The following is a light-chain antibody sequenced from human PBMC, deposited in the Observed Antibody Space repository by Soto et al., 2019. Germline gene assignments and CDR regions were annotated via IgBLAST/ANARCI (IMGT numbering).Light chain of an antibody. CDR1: SSDVDGYKF. Sequence: QSALTQPATVSGSPGQSITISCTRSSSDVDGYKFVSWYQLHPGKVPKLMIYDVSHRPSGVSDRFSGSNSGNTASLTISGLQADDEADYYCSSYTSSTTLVFGTGTKVTVL. CDR2: DVS. CDR3: SSYTSSTTLV. J-gene: IGLJ1*01. V-gene: IGLV2-14*01.